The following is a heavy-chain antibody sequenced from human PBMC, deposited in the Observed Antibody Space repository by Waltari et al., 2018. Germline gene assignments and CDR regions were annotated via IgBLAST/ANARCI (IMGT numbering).Heavy chain of an antibody. D-gene: IGHD1-26*01. CDR2: IYWDDDT. Sequence: QITLKESGPTLVKPTETVTLTCSLSGFSISSNGVAVGWIRQPPGKAPESLAIIYWDDDTLYSPSLRDRITITKDTSKNRVVLTMTNMDPVDTATYFCAHFAYRGSRLLDHWGQGALVTVSS. CDR1: GFSISSNGVA. V-gene: IGHV2-5*02. J-gene: IGHJ4*02. CDR3: AHFAYRGSRLLDH.